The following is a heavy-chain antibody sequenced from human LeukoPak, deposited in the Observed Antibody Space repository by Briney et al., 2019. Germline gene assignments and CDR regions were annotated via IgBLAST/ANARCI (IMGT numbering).Heavy chain of an antibody. V-gene: IGHV1-8*03. Sequence: ASVKVSCKASGYTFTSYDINWVRQATGQGLKWMGWMNPNSGNTGYAQKFQGRVTITRNTSISTAYMELSSLRSEDTAVYYCARTHQLLYYPYYYYMDVWGKGTTVTVSS. CDR3: ARTHQLLYYPYYYYMDV. J-gene: IGHJ6*03. CDR1: GYTFTSYD. CDR2: MNPNSGNT. D-gene: IGHD2-2*02.